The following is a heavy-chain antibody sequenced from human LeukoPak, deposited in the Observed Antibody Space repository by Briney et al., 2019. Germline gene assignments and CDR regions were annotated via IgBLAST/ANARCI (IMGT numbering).Heavy chain of an antibody. CDR3: ARHKRYSSSWSYYYYGMDV. V-gene: IGHV5-51*01. CDR2: IYPGDSDT. Sequence: GESLKISCKGSGYSFTSYWIGWVRQMPGKGLEWMGIIYPGDSDTRYSPSFQGQVTISADKSISTAYLQWSSLKASDTAMYYCARHKRYSSSWSYYYYGMDVWGQGTTVTVSS. CDR1: GYSFTSYW. D-gene: IGHD6-13*01. J-gene: IGHJ6*02.